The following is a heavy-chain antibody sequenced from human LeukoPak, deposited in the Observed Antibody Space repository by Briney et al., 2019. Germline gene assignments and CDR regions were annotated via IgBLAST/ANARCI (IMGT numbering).Heavy chain of an antibody. CDR3: AKRGQYYYDSSGYYYQD. Sequence: PGGSLRLSCAASGFTFSSYAMSWVRQAPGKGPEWVSAISAGGSTYYADSVKGRFTISRDNSRNTLYLQMNSLRAEDTGVYYCAKRGQYYYDSSGYYYQDWGQGTLVIVSS. CDR1: GFTFSSYA. V-gene: IGHV3-23*01. CDR2: ISAGGST. J-gene: IGHJ4*02. D-gene: IGHD3-22*01.